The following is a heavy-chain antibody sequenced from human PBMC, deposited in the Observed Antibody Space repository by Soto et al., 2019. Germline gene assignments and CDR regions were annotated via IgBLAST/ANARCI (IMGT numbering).Heavy chain of an antibody. CDR3: ARDSSVPLTIFGVANVDGMDV. D-gene: IGHD3-3*01. V-gene: IGHV1-18*01. J-gene: IGHJ6*02. CDR1: GYTFTSYG. CDR2: ISAYNGNT. Sequence: ASVKVSCKASGYTFTSYGISWVRQAPGQGLEWMGWISAYNGNTNYAQKLQGRVTMTTGTSTSTAYMELRSLRSDDTAVYYCARDSSVPLTIFGVANVDGMDVWGQGTTVTVSS.